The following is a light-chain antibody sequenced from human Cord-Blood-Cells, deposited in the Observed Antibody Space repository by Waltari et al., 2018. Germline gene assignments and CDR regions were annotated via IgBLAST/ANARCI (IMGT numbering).Light chain of an antibody. V-gene: IGKV3-11*01. Sequence: EIVLPQSPATLSLSPGERATLSCRASQRVSSYLAWYQQKPGQAPRLLIYDASNRATGIPARFSGSGSGTDFTLTISSLEPEDFAVYYCQQRSNWPGFTFGPGTKVDIK. CDR3: QQRSNWPGFT. CDR1: QRVSSY. J-gene: IGKJ3*01. CDR2: DAS.